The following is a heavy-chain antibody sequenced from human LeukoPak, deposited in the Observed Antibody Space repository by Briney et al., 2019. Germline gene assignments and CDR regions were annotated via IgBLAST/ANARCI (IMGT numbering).Heavy chain of an antibody. J-gene: IGHJ6*03. D-gene: IGHD3-3*01. V-gene: IGHV1-3*01. CDR2: INAGNGNT. CDR3: ARDRVGLRFLEWSIYYYYYYMDV. Sequence: ASVKVSCKASGYTFTSYAMHWVRQAPGQRLEWMGWINAGNGNTKYSQKFQGRVTITRNTSISTAYMELSSLRSEDTAVYYCARDRVGLRFLEWSIYYYYYYMDVWGKGTTVTVSS. CDR1: GYTFTSYA.